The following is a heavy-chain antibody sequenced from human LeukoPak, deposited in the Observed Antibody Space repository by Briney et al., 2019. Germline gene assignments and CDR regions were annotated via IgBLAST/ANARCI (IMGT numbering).Heavy chain of an antibody. CDR3: ARDRYGYRAY. V-gene: IGHV3-9*01. Sequence: GGSLRLSCAASGFTFDGYAMHWVRQPPGKGLEWVSGISWNSGTIGYADSVKGRFTISRDNAKNSLYLQMNSLRDEDTAVYYCARDRYGYRAYWGQGTLVTVSS. J-gene: IGHJ4*02. D-gene: IGHD5-18*01. CDR2: ISWNSGTI. CDR1: GFTFDGYA.